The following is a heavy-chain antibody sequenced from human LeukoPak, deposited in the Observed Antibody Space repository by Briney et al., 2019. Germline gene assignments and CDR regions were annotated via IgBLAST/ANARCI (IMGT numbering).Heavy chain of an antibody. CDR1: GGSISSYY. CDR3: ARDSTLRYYFDY. J-gene: IGHJ4*02. V-gene: IGHV4-4*07. Sequence: SETLSLTCTVSGGSISSYYWNWIRQPAGKGLEWIGRIYTSGSTNYNPSLESRVTMSVDTSKNQFSLNLSSVTAADTAVYYCARDSTLRYYFDYWGQGTLVTVSS. D-gene: IGHD2-2*01. CDR2: IYTSGST.